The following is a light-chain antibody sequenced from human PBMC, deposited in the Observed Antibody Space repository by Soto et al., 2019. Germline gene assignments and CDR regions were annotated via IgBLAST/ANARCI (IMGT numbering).Light chain of an antibody. V-gene: IGKV1-5*03. CDR2: KPS. CDR3: LQYNAYPHT. Sequence: DIQMTQSPSTLSASISDRVTITCRASETINGWLAWYQQKPGKVPNVLIYKPSNLESGVPSRFSGSGSGTDYTLTISSLQPDDFATYYCLQYNAYPHTFGQGTKLEIK. CDR1: ETINGW. J-gene: IGKJ2*01.